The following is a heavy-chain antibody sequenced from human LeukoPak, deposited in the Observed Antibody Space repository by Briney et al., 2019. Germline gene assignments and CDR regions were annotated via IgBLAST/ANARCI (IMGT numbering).Heavy chain of an antibody. V-gene: IGHV4-38-2*02. J-gene: IGHJ3*02. CDR3: ASLTTAEAFDI. CDR1: GYSISSGYY. CDR2: IYHSGST. D-gene: IGHD3-22*01. Sequence: SETLSLTCTVSGYSISSGYYWGWIRQPPGKGLEWIGSIYHSGSTYYNPSLKSRVTISVDTSKNQFSLKLSSVTAADTAVYYCASLTTAEAFDIWGQGTMVTVSS.